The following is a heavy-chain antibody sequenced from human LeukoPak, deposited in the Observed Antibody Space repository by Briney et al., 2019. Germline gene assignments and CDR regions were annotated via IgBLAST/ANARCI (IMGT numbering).Heavy chain of an antibody. J-gene: IGHJ4*02. CDR2: ISSSSSTI. CDR1: GFTFSSYG. Sequence: PGGSLRLSCAASGFTFSSYGMNWVRQAPGKGLEWVSYISSSSSTIYYADSVKGRFTISRDNAKNSLYLQMNSLRAEDTAVYYCAREGGYYYGSGSYYNGGYDYWGQGTLVTVSS. CDR3: AREGGYYYGSGSYYNGGYDY. V-gene: IGHV3-48*01. D-gene: IGHD3-10*01.